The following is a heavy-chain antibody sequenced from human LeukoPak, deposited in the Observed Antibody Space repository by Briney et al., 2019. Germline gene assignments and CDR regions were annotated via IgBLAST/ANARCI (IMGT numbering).Heavy chain of an antibody. CDR2: IDPNSGGT. Sequence: ASVKVSCKASGYTFTGYYMHWVRQAPGQGLEWMGWIDPNSGGTNYAQKFQGRVAMTRDTSISTAYMELSRLRSDDTAVYYCAREAGSGYIDYWGQGTLVTVSS. J-gene: IGHJ4*02. D-gene: IGHD3-22*01. CDR3: AREAGSGYIDY. CDR1: GYTFTGYY. V-gene: IGHV1-2*02.